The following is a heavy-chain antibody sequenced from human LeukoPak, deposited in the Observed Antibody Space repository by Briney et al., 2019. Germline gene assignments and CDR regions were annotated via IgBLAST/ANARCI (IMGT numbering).Heavy chain of an antibody. V-gene: IGHV3-23*01. CDR3: AKSKTTVAAPDY. J-gene: IGHJ4*02. Sequence: GGSLRLSCAGSGFPFSSYPISWVRQPPGKGLEWVSAITASGDSTYSADSVKGRFTISRDNAKSSLYLQMNSLRAEDTALYYCAKSKTTVAAPDYWGQGTLVTVSS. CDR1: GFPFSSYP. CDR2: ITASGDST. D-gene: IGHD6-19*01.